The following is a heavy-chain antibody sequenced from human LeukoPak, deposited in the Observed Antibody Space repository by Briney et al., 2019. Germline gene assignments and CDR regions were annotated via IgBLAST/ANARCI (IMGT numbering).Heavy chain of an antibody. D-gene: IGHD3-10*01. CDR2: ISSSGSTI. Sequence: PGGSLRLSCAASGFTFSDYYMSWIRQAPGKGLEWVSYISSSGSTIYYAAPVKGRFIISRDNAKSSLYLQMNSLRAEDTAVYYCAREAMVRGVIITPWFDPWGQGTLVAVSS. J-gene: IGHJ5*02. V-gene: IGHV3-11*01. CDR1: GFTFSDYY. CDR3: AREAMVRGVIITPWFDP.